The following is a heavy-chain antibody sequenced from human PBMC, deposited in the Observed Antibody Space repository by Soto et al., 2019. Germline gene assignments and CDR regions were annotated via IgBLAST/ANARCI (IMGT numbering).Heavy chain of an antibody. CDR3: AWSSGYYYPIGVY. D-gene: IGHD3-22*01. V-gene: IGHV5-10-1*01. CDR1: GYSFTSYW. J-gene: IGHJ4*02. Sequence: PGESLKISCKGSGYSFTSYWISWVRQMPGKGLEWMGRIDPSDSYTNYSPSFQGHVTVSADKSISTAYLQWSSLKASDTAMYYCAWSSGYYYPIGVYWGQGTLVTVSS. CDR2: IDPSDSYT.